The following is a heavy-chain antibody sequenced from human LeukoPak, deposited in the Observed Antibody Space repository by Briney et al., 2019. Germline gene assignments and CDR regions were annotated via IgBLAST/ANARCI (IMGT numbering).Heavy chain of an antibody. J-gene: IGHJ6*02. CDR1: GFTFSSFP. CDR3: ARYCTGSTCADSYYYGMDV. Sequence: GGSLRLSCAASGFTFSSFPLSWVRQAPGKGLEWVSAIIASGGSTYYADSVKGRFTISRDNSKNTLYLQMNSLRAEDTAVYYCARYCTGSTCADSYYYGMDVWGQGTTVTVSS. CDR2: IIASGGST. V-gene: IGHV3-23*01. D-gene: IGHD2-8*02.